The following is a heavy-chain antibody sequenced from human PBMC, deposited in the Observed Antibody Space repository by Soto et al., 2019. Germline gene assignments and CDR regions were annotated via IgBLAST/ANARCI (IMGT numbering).Heavy chain of an antibody. CDR1: GGSFNNYT. CDR3: ARDVRFLRRLRWRDY. J-gene: IGHJ4*02. D-gene: IGHD4-17*01. CDR2: IIPIFGTA. V-gene: IGHV1-69*01. Sequence: QVQLVQSGAEVKNPGSSVKVSCKASGGSFNNYTIRWVRQAPGQGLEWMGGIIPIFGTANYAQKFQGRVTITADESTITAYMELSSLRSEDTAVYYCARDVRFLRRLRWRDYWGQGTLLTVSS.